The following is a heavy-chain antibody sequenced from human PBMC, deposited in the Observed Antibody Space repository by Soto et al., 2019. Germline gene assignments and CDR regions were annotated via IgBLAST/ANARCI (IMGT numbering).Heavy chain of an antibody. J-gene: IGHJ4*02. V-gene: IGHV4-34*01. CDR1: GGSFSGYY. D-gene: IGHD3-16*02. CDR2: INHSGST. CDR3: ARSHRHYDYVWGSYRYNGGGDY. Sequence: QVQLQQWGAGLLKPSETLSLTCAVYGGSFSGYYWSWIRQPPGKGLEWIGEINHSGSTNYNPSLNRRGTIPVDTSKNQFTLKLSSVTAADTAVYYCARSHRHYDYVWGSYRYNGGGDYWGQGTLVTVSS.